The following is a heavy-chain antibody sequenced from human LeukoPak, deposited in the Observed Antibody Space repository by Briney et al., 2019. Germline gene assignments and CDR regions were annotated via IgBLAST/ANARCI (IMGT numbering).Heavy chain of an antibody. V-gene: IGHV3-30*02. Sequence: GGSLRLSCAASGFTFSSYGMHWVRQAPGKGLEWVAFIRYDGSNKYYADSVKGRFTISRDNSKNTLYLQMNSLRAEDTAVYYCAKMLGTTRQYYFDYWGQGTLVTVSS. CDR2: IRYDGSNK. CDR1: GFTFSSYG. D-gene: IGHD3-10*02. CDR3: AKMLGTTRQYYFDY. J-gene: IGHJ4*02.